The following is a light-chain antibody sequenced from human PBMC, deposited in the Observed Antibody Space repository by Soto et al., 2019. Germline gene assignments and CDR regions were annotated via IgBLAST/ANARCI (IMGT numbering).Light chain of an antibody. CDR3: QQYNNWPLT. CDR1: QSVSSSY. Sequence: EIVLTQSPGTLSLSPGERATLSCRASQSVSSSYLAWYQQKPGQAPRVLIYAISTRATAIPARFSGSGSGTEFTLTIRSLQSEDFAVYYCQQYNNWPLTFGGGTKVDIK. J-gene: IGKJ4*01. V-gene: IGKV3-15*01. CDR2: AIS.